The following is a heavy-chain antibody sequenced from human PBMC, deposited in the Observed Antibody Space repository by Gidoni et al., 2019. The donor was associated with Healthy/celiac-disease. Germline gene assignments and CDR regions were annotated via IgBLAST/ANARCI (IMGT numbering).Heavy chain of an antibody. J-gene: IGHJ6*02. Sequence: GGSLRLSCAASGFTFSSYSMNWVRQAPGKGLEWVSYISSSSSTIYYADSVKGRFTISRDNAKNSLYLQMNSLRAEDTAVYYCARDCMVRGIITYYYYYYGMDVWGQGTTVTVSS. CDR3: ARDCMVRGIITYYYYYYGMDV. CDR1: GFTFSSYS. CDR2: ISSSSSTI. V-gene: IGHV3-48*01. D-gene: IGHD3-10*01.